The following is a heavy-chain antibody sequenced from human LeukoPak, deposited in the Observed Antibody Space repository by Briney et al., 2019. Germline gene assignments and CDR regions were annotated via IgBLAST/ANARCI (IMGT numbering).Heavy chain of an antibody. CDR1: GFTFSSYA. CDR3: ARDPLRGYSGPEDY. V-gene: IGHV3-23*01. Sequence: GGSLRLSCAASGFTFSSYAMSWVRQAPGKGLEWVSAISGSGGSTYYADSVRGRFTISRDNSKNTLYLQMNSLRAEDTAVYYCARDPLRGYSGPEDYWGQGTLVTVSS. J-gene: IGHJ4*02. CDR2: ISGSGGST. D-gene: IGHD5-12*01.